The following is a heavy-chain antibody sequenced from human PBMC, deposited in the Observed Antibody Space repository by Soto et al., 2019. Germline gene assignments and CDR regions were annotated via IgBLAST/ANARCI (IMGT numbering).Heavy chain of an antibody. CDR2: MNPNSGNT. J-gene: IGHJ6*02. V-gene: IGHV1-8*02. D-gene: IGHD2-15*01. Sequence: ASVKLCSKASVYTFTSYGISWLRQAPGQGLECMGWMNPNSGNTGYAQKFQGRLSMTRXTXXSXAXMELSSLRYEDTAVYYCAREAATDLDVWG. CDR3: AREAATDLDV. CDR1: VYTFTSYG.